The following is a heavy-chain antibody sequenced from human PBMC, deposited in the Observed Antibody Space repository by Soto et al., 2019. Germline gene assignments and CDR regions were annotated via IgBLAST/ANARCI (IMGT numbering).Heavy chain of an antibody. CDR1: GFTFSSYW. V-gene: IGHV3-7*01. D-gene: IGHD1-26*01. J-gene: IGHJ5*02. CDR3: VKGEWGIVGATFDP. CDR2: IKKNGGEK. Sequence: GGSLRLSCAVSGFTFSSYWMTWVRQAPGKGLECVANIKKNGGEKYYVDSVKGRFTISRDNAKNTLYLQMNSLRAEDTAVYYCVKGEWGIVGATFDPWGQGTLVTVSS.